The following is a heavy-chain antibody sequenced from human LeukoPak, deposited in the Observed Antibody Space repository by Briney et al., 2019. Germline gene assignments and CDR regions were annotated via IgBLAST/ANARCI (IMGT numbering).Heavy chain of an antibody. Sequence: SETLSLTCSVSGVSISSSAYYWGWVRQSPGKGPEWIGAFYYNGNTYYKPSLQSRVTISADTSKNQFSLDLTSVTAAHAAIYWCVCQRATLGSTHYYMDAWGKGTTVVVSS. CDR3: VCQRATLGSTHYYMDA. CDR1: GVSISSSAYY. D-gene: IGHD3-16*01. J-gene: IGHJ6*03. V-gene: IGHV4-39*07. CDR2: FYYNGNT.